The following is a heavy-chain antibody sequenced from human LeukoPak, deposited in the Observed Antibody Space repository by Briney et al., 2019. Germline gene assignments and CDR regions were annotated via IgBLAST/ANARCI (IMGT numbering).Heavy chain of an antibody. CDR2: ISGSAGTT. D-gene: IGHD3-16*01. CDR3: ANHPGGSFDY. V-gene: IGHV3-23*01. J-gene: IGHJ4*02. Sequence: GGSLRLSCGASGFAFSGSSMSWVRQAPGKGLEWVSTISGSAGTTYYADSVKGRFTIFRDFSDNILYLSLSSLKAEDAAIYYCANHPGGSFDYWGQGTLVSVSS. CDR1: GFAFSGSS.